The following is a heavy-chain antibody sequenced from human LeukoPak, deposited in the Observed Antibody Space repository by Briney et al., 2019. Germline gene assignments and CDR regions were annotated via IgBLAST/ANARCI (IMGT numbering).Heavy chain of an antibody. CDR1: GYTFTSYG. CDR2: ISGYNGNT. CDR3: ARVSAYYDVWGGYDFDY. Sequence: ASVNVSRKASGYTFTSYGFSWVRQAPGQGLEWMGWISGYNGNTNYAQKLQGRVTMTTDTSTSTAYMELRSLRSDDTAVYYCARVSAYYDVWGGYDFDYWGQETLVTVSS. J-gene: IGHJ4*02. V-gene: IGHV1-18*01. D-gene: IGHD3-3*01.